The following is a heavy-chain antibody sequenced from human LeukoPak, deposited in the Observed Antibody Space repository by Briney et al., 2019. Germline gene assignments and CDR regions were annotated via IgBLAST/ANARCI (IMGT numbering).Heavy chain of an antibody. Sequence: PGGSLRLSCAVSGFTFRSYSMNWVRQAPGKGLEWVSSISSSSSYIYYADSVKGRFTISRDNAKNSLYLQMNSLRAEDTAVYYCARDRNSNYGWFDPWGQGTRVSVSS. J-gene: IGHJ5*02. V-gene: IGHV3-21*01. CDR1: GFTFRSYS. CDR2: ISSSSSYI. CDR3: ARDRNSNYGWFDP. D-gene: IGHD4-11*01.